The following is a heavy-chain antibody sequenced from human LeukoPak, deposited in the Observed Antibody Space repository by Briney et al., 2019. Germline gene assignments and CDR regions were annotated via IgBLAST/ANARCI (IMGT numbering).Heavy chain of an antibody. Sequence: GGSLRLSCAASGFTVSNNYMSWVRQAPGKGLEWVSVIYSGGNTYYADSVKGRFTISRDNSKNTLYLQMNSLRAEDTAVYYCARDGPSEDNYYYGMDVWGQGTTVTVSS. CDR2: IYSGGNT. CDR3: ARDGPSEDNYYYGMDV. J-gene: IGHJ6*02. CDR1: GFTVSNNY. V-gene: IGHV3-53*01.